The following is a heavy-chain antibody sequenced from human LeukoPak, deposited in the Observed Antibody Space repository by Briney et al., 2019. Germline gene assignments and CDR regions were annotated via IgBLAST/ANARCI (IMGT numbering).Heavy chain of an antibody. Sequence: GGSLRLSCAASGFTFSSYAMHWVRQAPGKGLEWVAVISYDGSNKYYADSVKGRFTISRDNSKNTLYLQMNSLRAEDTAVYYCVRDLVYYDSSGSFDYWGQGTLVTVSS. CDR2: ISYDGSNK. V-gene: IGHV3-30-3*01. CDR1: GFTFSSYA. CDR3: VRDLVYYDSSGSFDY. D-gene: IGHD3-22*01. J-gene: IGHJ4*02.